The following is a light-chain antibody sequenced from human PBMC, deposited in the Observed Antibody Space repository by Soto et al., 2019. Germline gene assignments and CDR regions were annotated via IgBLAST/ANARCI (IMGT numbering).Light chain of an antibody. CDR1: QSISGW. CDR3: QQYESYWGT. CDR2: DVS. V-gene: IGKV1-5*01. Sequence: DIQMTQSPSTLSASVGDTVTITCRASQSISGWLAWLQQRPGKAPKLLIYDVSALPRGVPPRFSGSGSGTEFTLTIASLQPDDFATYYCQQYESYWGTFGQGTKVEIK. J-gene: IGKJ1*01.